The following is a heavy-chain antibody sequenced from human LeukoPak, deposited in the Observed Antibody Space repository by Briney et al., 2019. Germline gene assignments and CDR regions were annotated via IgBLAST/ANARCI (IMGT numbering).Heavy chain of an antibody. Sequence: GGSLRLSCAASGFTFSSYWMHWVRQAPGKGLVWVSRINSDGSSTSYADSVKGRFTISRDNAKNTLYLQMNSQRAEDTAVYYCARVTVGYYDFWSGYSGYFDYWGQGTLVTVSS. J-gene: IGHJ4*02. CDR2: INSDGSST. CDR3: ARVTVGYYDFWSGYSGYFDY. CDR1: GFTFSSYW. V-gene: IGHV3-74*01. D-gene: IGHD3-3*01.